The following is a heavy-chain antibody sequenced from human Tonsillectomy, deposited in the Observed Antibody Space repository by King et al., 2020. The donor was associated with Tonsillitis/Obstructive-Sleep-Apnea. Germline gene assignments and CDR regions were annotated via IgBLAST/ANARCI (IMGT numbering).Heavy chain of an antibody. J-gene: IGHJ5*02. V-gene: IGHV3-23*04. CDR3: AKDFAAVTGDPGS. CDR1: GFTFSTYA. D-gene: IGHD6-19*01. Sequence: VQLVESGGGLVQPGGSLRLSCVASGFTFSTYAMTWVRQAPGKGPEWVSGISGSKGGTYYADSVKGRFTISRANSKNTLYLQMNSLRADDTALYYCAKDFAAVTGDPGSWGQGTLVTVSS. CDR2: ISGSKGGT.